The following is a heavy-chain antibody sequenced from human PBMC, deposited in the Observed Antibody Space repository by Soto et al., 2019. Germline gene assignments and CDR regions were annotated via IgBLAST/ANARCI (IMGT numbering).Heavy chain of an antibody. CDR3: SGGVGDAF. CDR1: ESTVSRDW. CDR2: INQDGSEK. Sequence: EVHLVESGGGLVQTGGSLRLSCAIFESTVSRDWMIWVRQAPGKGLEWVAHINQDGSEKYYVDSVKGRFTISRDNAKKSLYLQMNSLRPADTAMYYCSGGVGDAFWGQGTLVTVSS. D-gene: IGHD1-26*01. V-gene: IGHV3-7*04. J-gene: IGHJ4*02.